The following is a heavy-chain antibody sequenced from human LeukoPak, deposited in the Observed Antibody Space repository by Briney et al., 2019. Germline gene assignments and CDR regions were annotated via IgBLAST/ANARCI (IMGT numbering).Heavy chain of an antibody. V-gene: IGHV6-1*01. D-gene: IGHD3-3*01. J-gene: IGHJ3*01. Sequence: SQTLSLTCAISGDSISSNSAAWNWIRLSPSRGLEWLGRTLYRSKWLNDYAPSVKGRITINPDTSKNQVSLQLKSVTPEDTALYYCTRGPDDLLHGRAFDFWGQGTVVTVSS. CDR2: TLYRSKWLN. CDR1: GDSISSNSAA. CDR3: TRGPDDLLHGRAFDF.